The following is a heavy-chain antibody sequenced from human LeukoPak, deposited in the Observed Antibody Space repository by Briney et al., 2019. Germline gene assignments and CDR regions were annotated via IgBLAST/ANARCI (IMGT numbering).Heavy chain of an antibody. CDR1: GYTFTSYD. V-gene: IGHV1-8*01. CDR3: ARGEGGDIPVEVDY. J-gene: IGHJ4*02. D-gene: IGHD5-12*01. CDR2: MNPNSGNT. Sequence: ASVTVSCTASGYTFTSYDINWVRQATGQGLEWMGWMNPNSGNTGYAQKFQGRVTMTRNTSISTAYMELSSLRSEDTAVYYCARGEGGDIPVEVDYWGQGTLVTVSS.